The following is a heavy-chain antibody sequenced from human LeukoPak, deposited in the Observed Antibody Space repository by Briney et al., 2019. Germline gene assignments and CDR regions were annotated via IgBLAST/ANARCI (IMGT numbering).Heavy chain of an antibody. Sequence: GSLRLSCAASGFIFSDYYMTWIRQAPGKGLEWVSYISPSGSDIYYADSVKGRFTISRDNGKNSLYLQMNSLRADDTAMYYCARAVRAGGDYWGQGTLVTVSS. J-gene: IGHJ4*02. D-gene: IGHD3-22*01. CDR3: ARAVRAGGDY. CDR2: ISPSGSDI. CDR1: GFIFSDYY. V-gene: IGHV3-11*01.